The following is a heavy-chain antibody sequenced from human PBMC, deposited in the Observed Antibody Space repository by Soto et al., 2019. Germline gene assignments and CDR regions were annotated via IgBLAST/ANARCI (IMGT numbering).Heavy chain of an antibody. D-gene: IGHD6-19*01. V-gene: IGHV4-59*08. CDR1: GGSISSYY. Sequence: SETLSLTCTVSGGSISSYYWSWIRQPPGKGLEWIGYIYYSGSTNYNPSLKSRVTISVDTSKNQFSLKLSSVTAADTAVYYCARWWLAHHDAFDIWSQGTMVTVSS. CDR3: ARWWLAHHDAFDI. J-gene: IGHJ3*02. CDR2: IYYSGST.